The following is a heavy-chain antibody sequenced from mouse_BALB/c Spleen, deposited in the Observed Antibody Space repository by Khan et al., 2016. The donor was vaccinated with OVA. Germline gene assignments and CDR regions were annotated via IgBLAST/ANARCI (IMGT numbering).Heavy chain of an antibody. V-gene: IGHV1-53*01. CDR3: TRSGYGTFAY. Sequence: QVQLQQSGTELVKPGASVRLSCKASGYTFTSYYMYWVKQRPGQGLEWIGEINPSDGDSNFNENFKSNATLTVDKSSTTAYMQLSSLTSEDSAVYYCTRSGYGTFAYWGQGTLVTVSA. CDR1: GYTFTSYY. CDR2: INPSDGDS. J-gene: IGHJ3*01. D-gene: IGHD4-1*01.